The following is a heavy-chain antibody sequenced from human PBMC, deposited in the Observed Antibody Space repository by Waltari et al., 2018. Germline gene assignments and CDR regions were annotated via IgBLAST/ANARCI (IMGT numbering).Heavy chain of an antibody. CDR1: GFTVSSDY. CDR3: ARVQGWPTIPDY. J-gene: IGHJ4*02. Sequence: EVQLVESGGGLIQPGGSLRLSCAAPGFTVSSDYMSWVRQAPGKGLEWISVIHSGGTTDYSDSGKGRFTISRDNSKNTLYLQMNSLRAEDTAVYYCARVQGWPTIPDYWGQGTLVTVSS. CDR2: IHSGGTT. D-gene: IGHD2-15*01. V-gene: IGHV3-53*01.